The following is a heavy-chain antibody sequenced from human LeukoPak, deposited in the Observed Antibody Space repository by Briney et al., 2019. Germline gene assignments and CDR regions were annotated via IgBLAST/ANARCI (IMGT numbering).Heavy chain of an antibody. V-gene: IGHV2-70*04. CDR1: GFPLSTSGMR. D-gene: IGHD6-13*01. Sequence: ESGPALVKPTQTLTLTCTFSGFPLSTSGMRVSWIRQPPGKAPEWLARIDWDDDKFYSTSLKTRLTISKDTSKNQVVLTMTNMDPVDTATYYCARGAADDAFDIWGQGTMVTVSS. CDR3: ARGAADDAFDI. CDR2: IDWDDDK. J-gene: IGHJ3*02.